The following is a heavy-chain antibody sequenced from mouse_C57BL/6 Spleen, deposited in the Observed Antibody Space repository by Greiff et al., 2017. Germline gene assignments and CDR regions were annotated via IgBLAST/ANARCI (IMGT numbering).Heavy chain of an antibody. J-gene: IGHJ4*01. D-gene: IGHD2-5*01. CDR2: IHPNSGST. CDR3: ASLYSNYEGYAMDY. V-gene: IGHV1-64*01. Sequence: QVQLQQPGAELVKPGASVKLSCKASGYTFTSYWMHWVKQRPGQGLEWIGMIHPNSGSTNYNEKFKSKATLTVDKSSSTAYMQLSSLTSEDSAVYYCASLYSNYEGYAMDYWGQGTSVTVSS. CDR1: GYTFTSYW.